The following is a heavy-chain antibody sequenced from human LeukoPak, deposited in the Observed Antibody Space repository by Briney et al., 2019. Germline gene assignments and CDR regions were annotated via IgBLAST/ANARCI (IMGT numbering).Heavy chain of an antibody. CDR2: MNPNSGNT. Sequence: ASVKVSCKASGYTFTSYDINWVRQATGQGLEWMGWMNPNSGNTGYAQKFRGRVTMTRNTSISTAYMELSSLRSEDTAVYYCARGRLDSSGYHFDYWGQGTLVTVSS. J-gene: IGHJ4*02. D-gene: IGHD3-22*01. CDR1: GYTFTSYD. V-gene: IGHV1-8*01. CDR3: ARGRLDSSGYHFDY.